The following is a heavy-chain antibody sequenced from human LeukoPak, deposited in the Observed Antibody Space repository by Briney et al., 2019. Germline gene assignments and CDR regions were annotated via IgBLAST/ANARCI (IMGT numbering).Heavy chain of an antibody. D-gene: IGHD6-13*01. CDR1: GGSFGGYY. J-gene: IGHJ3*02. Sequence: KPSETLSLTCAVYGGSFGGYYWSWIRQPPGKGLEWIGEINHSGSTNYNPSLKSRVTISVDTSKNQFSLKLSSVTAADTAVYYCARGRGSSWYFYAFDIWGQGTMVTVSS. CDR2: INHSGST. CDR3: ARGRGSSWYFYAFDI. V-gene: IGHV4-34*01.